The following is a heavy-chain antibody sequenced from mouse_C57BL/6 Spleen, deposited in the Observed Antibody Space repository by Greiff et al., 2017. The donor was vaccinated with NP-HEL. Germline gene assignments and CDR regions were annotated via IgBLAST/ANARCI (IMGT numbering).Heavy chain of an antibody. V-gene: IGHV1-19*01. CDR3: TRRGGLRAY. Sequence: VQLQQSGPVLVKPGASVKMSCKASGYTFTNYSMNWVKQSHGKSLEWIGVINPYNGGTSYNQKFKGKATLAIDKASSTAYLELNSLTSEDSAIYYCTRRGGLRAYWGQGTLVTVSS. CDR2: INPYNGGT. J-gene: IGHJ3*01. CDR1: GYTFTNYS.